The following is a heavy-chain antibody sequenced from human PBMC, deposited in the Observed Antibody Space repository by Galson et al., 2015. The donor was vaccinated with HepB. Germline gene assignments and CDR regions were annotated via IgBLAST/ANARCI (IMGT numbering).Heavy chain of an antibody. J-gene: IGHJ4*02. CDR2: IWPGDSGT. D-gene: IGHD5-24*01. Sequence: QPGEEVKKPGESLKISCEGSGYKFTNYWIGWVRQMPGKGLEWMGIIWPGDSGTRYSPSFQGPVSMSVDKSNSTAYLQWSGLRASDTAMYYCARHRDGYNYCFDYWGQGTLVTVSS. CDR3: ARHRDGYNYCFDY. V-gene: IGHV5-51*01. CDR1: GYKFTNYW.